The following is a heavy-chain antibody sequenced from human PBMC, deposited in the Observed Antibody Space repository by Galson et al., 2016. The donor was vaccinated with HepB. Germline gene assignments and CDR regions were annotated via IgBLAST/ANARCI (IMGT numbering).Heavy chain of an antibody. D-gene: IGHD1-26*01. CDR3: VRGAWDFLS. V-gene: IGHV3-64D*06. Sequence: SLRLSCATSGFTFRSHAMFWVRQAPGKGLEYVSHISNDGGTTYYADSAKGRFTVSRDFSTNTLYLELTSLRSDDTAGYNCVRGAWDFLSWGLGTLVTVSS. CDR2: ISNDGGTT. CDR1: GFTFRSHA. J-gene: IGHJ5*02.